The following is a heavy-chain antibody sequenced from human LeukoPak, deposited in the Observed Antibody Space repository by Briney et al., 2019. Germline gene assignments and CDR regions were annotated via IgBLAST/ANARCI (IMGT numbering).Heavy chain of an antibody. J-gene: IGHJ4*02. CDR2: INHSGST. V-gene: IGHV4-39*07. Sequence: SETLSLTCTVSGVSISSGSYYWGWIPQPPGRGLEWIGEINHSGSTNYNPSLKSRVTISVDTSKSQFSLKLNSVTAADTAMYYCARGRDPYWGQGTLVTVSS. CDR1: GVSISSGSYY. CDR3: ARGRDPY. D-gene: IGHD5-24*01.